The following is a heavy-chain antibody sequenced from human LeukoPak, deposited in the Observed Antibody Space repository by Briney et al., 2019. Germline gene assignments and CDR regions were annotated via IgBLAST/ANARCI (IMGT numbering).Heavy chain of an antibody. CDR3: ARGLYSSGWYDY. CDR2: INHSGST. D-gene: IGHD6-19*01. Sequence: SGTLSLTCAVYGGSFSGYYWSWIRQPPGKGLEWIGEINHSGSTNYNPSLKSRVTISVDTSKNQFSLKLSSVTAADTAVYYCARGLYSSGWYDYWGQGTLVTVSS. V-gene: IGHV4-34*01. J-gene: IGHJ4*02. CDR1: GGSFSGYY.